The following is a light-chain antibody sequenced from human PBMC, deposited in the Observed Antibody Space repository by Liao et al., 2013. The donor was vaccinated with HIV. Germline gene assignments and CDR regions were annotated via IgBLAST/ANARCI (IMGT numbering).Light chain of an antibody. CDR2: KDR. CDR3: QSAESSGTYVV. CDR1: ALPKQF. J-gene: IGLJ2*01. Sequence: SYELTQPPSVSVSPGQTASITCSGDALPKQFAYWYQQRPGQAPVMVIYKDRQRPSTIPERFSGSTSGTTVTLTISGVQAEDEADYYCQSAESSGTYVVFGGGTKLTVL. V-gene: IGLV3-25*03.